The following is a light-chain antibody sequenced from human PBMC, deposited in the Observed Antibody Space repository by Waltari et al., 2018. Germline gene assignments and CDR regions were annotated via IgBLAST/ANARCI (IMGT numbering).Light chain of an antibody. J-gene: IGKJ4*01. CDR1: QSLIRY. CDR3: QQRYNWPVT. CDR2: DAS. V-gene: IGKV3-11*01. Sequence: EIVLTQSPSTLSLSPGGRATLSCRASQSLIRYLAWYQQKPGQAPRLLIYDASNRATGIPARFSGSGSGTDFTLTINSLEPEDFAVYYCQQRYNWPVTFGGGTRVEIK.